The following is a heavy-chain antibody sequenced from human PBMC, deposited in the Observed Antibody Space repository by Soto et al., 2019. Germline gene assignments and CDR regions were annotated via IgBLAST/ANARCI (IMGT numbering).Heavy chain of an antibody. CDR3: ARERAALLWFGEKNWFDP. J-gene: IGHJ5*02. CDR2: INHSGST. Sequence: QVQLQQWGAGLLKPSETLSLTCAVYGGSFSGYYWSWIRQPPGKGLEWIGEINHSGSTNYNPSLKSRVTISVDTSKNQFSLKLSSVTAADTAVYYCARERAALLWFGEKNWFDPWGQGTLVTVSS. D-gene: IGHD3-10*01. CDR1: GGSFSGYY. V-gene: IGHV4-34*01.